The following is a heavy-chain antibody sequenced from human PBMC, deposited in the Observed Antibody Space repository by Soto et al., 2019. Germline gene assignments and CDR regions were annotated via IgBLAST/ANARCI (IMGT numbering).Heavy chain of an antibody. CDR1: GFSLSDYY. CDR3: ARVVGRRFLDY. Sequence: QVHLVESGGDLVKPGGSLRLSCVVSGFSLSDYYMGWLRQAPGQGLEWVGYISSSGTSTFNVDSVRGRFTISRDNAKNSLFLQMESVKVEDTGMYYCARVVGRRFLDYWGQGTLVTVSS. V-gene: IGHV3-11*01. D-gene: IGHD1-1*01. J-gene: IGHJ4*02. CDR2: ISSSGTST.